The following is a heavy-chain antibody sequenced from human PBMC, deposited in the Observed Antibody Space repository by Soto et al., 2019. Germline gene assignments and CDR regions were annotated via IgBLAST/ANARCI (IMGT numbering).Heavy chain of an antibody. V-gene: IGHV4-39*01. J-gene: IGHJ4*02. CDR2: VYYTGRT. CDR1: GGSISDGLYY. D-gene: IGHD3-3*01. CDR3: ARHQFNVSAIHFDS. Sequence: SETLSLTCTVSGGSISDGLYYWGWIRQPPGEELEWIGSVYYTGRTFYNPSLKSRVTISADTSQNQFSLRLTSVTAADMAVYFCARHQFNVSAIHFDSWGQGTLVTVSS.